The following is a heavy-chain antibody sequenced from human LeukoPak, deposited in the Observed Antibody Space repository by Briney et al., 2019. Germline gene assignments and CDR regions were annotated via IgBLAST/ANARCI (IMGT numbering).Heavy chain of an antibody. V-gene: IGHV3-7*05. CDR1: GFTFSAYW. CDR2: IKEDGSDE. Sequence: GGSLRLSCVASGFTFSAYWMSWVRQAPGKGLEWVADIKEDGSDEYYVDSVKGRFTISRDNAKNSLYLQMNSLRAEDTAMYYCARDTGYNTFDYWGQGTLVTVSS. CDR3: ARDTGYNTFDY. J-gene: IGHJ4*02. D-gene: IGHD5-24*01.